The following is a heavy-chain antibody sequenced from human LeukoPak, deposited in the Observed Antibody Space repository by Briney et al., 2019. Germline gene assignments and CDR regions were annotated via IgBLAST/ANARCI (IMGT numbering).Heavy chain of an antibody. CDR2: ISYDGSNK. J-gene: IGHJ4*02. D-gene: IGHD3-10*01. V-gene: IGHV3-30*01. Sequence: GGSLRLSCAASGFTFSSYAMHWVRQAPGKGLEWEAVISYDGSNKYYADSVKGRFTISRDNSKNTLYLQMNSLRAEDTAVYYCARARVRGVIRSPFDYWGQGTLVTVSS. CDR3: ARARVRGVIRSPFDY. CDR1: GFTFSSYA.